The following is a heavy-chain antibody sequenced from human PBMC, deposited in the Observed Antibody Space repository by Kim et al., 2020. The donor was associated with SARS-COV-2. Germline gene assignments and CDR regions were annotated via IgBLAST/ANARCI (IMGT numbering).Heavy chain of an antibody. V-gene: IGHV3-9*01. D-gene: IGHD1-26*01. CDR1: GFTFGDYG. Sequence: LSLTCAASGFTFGDYGMHWVRQAPGKGLEWVSGISWKSGSIGYADSVKGRFTISRDNAKNSLYLQMNSLRAEDTALYYCAKGMYSGCSPVGYWGPGT. CDR2: ISWKSGSI. CDR3: AKGMYSGCSPVGY. J-gene: IGHJ4*02.